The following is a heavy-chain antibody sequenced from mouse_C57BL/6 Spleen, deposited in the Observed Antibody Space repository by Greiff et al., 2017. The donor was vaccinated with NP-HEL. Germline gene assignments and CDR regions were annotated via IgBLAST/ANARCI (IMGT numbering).Heavy chain of an antibody. CDR2: IDPSDSYT. CDR1: GYTFTSYW. J-gene: IGHJ2*01. V-gene: IGHV1-69*01. D-gene: IGHD2-5*01. CDR3: ARWSIVTTYFDY. Sequence: QVQLKQSGAELVMPGASVKLSCKASGYTFTSYWMHWVKQRPGQGLEWIGEIDPSDSYTNYNQKFKGKSTLTVDKSSSTAYMQLSSLTSEDSAVYYCARWSIVTTYFDYWGQGTTLTVSS.